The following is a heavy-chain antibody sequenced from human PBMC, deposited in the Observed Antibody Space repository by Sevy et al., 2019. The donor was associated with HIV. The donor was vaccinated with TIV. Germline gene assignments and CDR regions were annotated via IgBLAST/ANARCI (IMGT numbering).Heavy chain of an antibody. CDR2: ISWNSGSI. V-gene: IGHV3-9*01. J-gene: IGHJ4*02. D-gene: IGHD6-19*01. CDR3: AKDTGSGCPYYFDY. Sequence: GGSLRLSCAASGFTFDDYAMHWVRQAPGKGLEWVSGISWNSGSIGYADSVKGRFTISRDNAKNSLYLQMNSLRAEDTALYYCAKDTGSGCPYYFDYRGQGTLVTVSS. CDR1: GFTFDDYA.